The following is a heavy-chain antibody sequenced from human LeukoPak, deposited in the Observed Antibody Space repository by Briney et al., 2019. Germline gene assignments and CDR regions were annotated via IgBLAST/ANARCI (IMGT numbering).Heavy chain of an antibody. V-gene: IGHV3-21*01. CDR2: ISSSSSYI. J-gene: IGHJ3*02. CDR3: AREGLIRFRDAFDI. Sequence: GGSLRLSCAASGFTFSSYSMNWVRQAPGKGLEGVSLISSSSSYIYYADSVKGRLTISRYNAKNSLYLQMNILSVEDTAVYYCAREGLIRFRDAFDIWGQGTMVTVSS. CDR1: GFTFSSYS. D-gene: IGHD3-3*01.